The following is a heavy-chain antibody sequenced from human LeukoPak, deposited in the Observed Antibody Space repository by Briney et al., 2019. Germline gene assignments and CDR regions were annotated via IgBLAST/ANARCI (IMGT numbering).Heavy chain of an antibody. V-gene: IGHV1-69*01. CDR3: ARDHQGITMVRGVSNWFDP. Sequence: GASVKVSCKASGGTFSSYAISWVRQAPGQGLEWMGGIIPIFGTANYAQKFQGRVTITADESTSTAYMELSSLRSEDTAVYYCARDHQGITMVRGVSNWFDPWGQGTLVTVSS. CDR1: GGTFSSYA. J-gene: IGHJ5*02. D-gene: IGHD3-10*01. CDR2: IIPIFGTA.